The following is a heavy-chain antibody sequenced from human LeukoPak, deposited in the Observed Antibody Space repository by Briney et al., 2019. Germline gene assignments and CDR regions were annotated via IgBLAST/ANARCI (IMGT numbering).Heavy chain of an antibody. J-gene: IGHJ4*02. CDR3: ARDGVGTYDY. CDR2: IYPNNGDT. V-gene: IGHV1-2*02. CDR1: GYTFNDYY. D-gene: IGHD1-26*01. Sequence: ASVKVSCKASGYTFNDYYIHWLRQAPGQGLEWMGWIYPNNGDTNYAQKFQGSVTMTRDTSINTAYMELSSLTSDDTAVYYCARDGVGTYDYWGQGTLVTVPS.